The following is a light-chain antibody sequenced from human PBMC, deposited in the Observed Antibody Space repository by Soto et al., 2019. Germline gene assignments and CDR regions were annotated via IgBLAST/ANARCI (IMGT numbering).Light chain of an antibody. Sequence: QSVLTQPPSASGTPGQRVTISCSGSSSNIGSNYVYWYQQLPGTAPKLLIYNNNQRPSGVPDRFSGSKSGTSASLAISGLRSEDEADYCCAAWDDSLSGWVFGGGTKLTVL. CDR1: SSNIGSNY. J-gene: IGLJ3*02. CDR2: NNN. CDR3: AAWDDSLSGWV. V-gene: IGLV1-47*02.